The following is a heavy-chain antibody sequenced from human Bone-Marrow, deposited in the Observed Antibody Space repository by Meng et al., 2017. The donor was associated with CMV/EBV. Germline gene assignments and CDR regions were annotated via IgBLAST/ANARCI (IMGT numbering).Heavy chain of an antibody. Sequence: GEPLKISCAASGFTFRTYTMHWIRQAPGKGLEWVSVPSQDEVDEYYADSVKGRFTISRDNSKNMLYLQMNNLTAEDTALYYCARDAATVGTHPPDYWGQGTLVTVSS. V-gene: IGHV3-30*04. CDR2: PSQDEVDE. CDR3: ARDAATVGTHPPDY. J-gene: IGHJ4*02. CDR1: GFTFRTYT. D-gene: IGHD4-23*01.